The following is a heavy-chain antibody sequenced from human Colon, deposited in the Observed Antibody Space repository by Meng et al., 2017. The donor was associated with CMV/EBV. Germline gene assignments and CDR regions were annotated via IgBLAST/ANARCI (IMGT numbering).Heavy chain of an antibody. CDR1: GFNFNYHT. D-gene: IGHD2-8*02. J-gene: IGHJ4*02. CDR2: ISYDGTTK. Sequence: GESLKISCAASGFNFNYHTIHWVRQAPGKGLEWVSLISYDGTTKYYADSVKGRFTISRDNSENTAYLQMDGLRRDDTAVYYCTSGYWYENYFDHWGQGTLVTVSS. CDR3: TSGYWYENYFDH. V-gene: IGHV3-30-3*01.